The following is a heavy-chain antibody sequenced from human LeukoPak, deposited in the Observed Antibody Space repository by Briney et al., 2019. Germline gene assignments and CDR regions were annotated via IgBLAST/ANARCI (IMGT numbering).Heavy chain of an antibody. J-gene: IGHJ4*02. Sequence: PGGSLRFSCAASGFTFSSYEMNWVRQAPGKGLEWVSYISSSGSTIYYADSVKGRFTISRDNAKNSLYLQMNSLRAEDTAVYYCARDLGYCSGGSCYRYSDYWGQGTLVTVSS. CDR1: GFTFSSYE. D-gene: IGHD2-15*01. CDR3: ARDLGYCSGGSCYRYSDY. V-gene: IGHV3-48*03. CDR2: ISSSGSTI.